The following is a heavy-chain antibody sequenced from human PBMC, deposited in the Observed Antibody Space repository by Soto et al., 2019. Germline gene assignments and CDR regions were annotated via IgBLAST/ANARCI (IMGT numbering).Heavy chain of an antibody. Sequence: SETLSLTCTVSGGSISSGDYYWSWIRQPPGKGLEWIGYIYYSGSTYYNPSLKSRVTISVDASKNQFSLKLSSVTAADTAVYYCAREKQLVPGYFDYWGQGTLVTVSS. CDR1: GGSISSGDYY. CDR2: IYYSGST. J-gene: IGHJ4*02. V-gene: IGHV4-30-4*01. D-gene: IGHD6-13*01. CDR3: AREKQLVPGYFDY.